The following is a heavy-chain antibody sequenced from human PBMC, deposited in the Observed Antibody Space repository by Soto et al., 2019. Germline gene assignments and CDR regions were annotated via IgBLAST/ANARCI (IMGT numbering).Heavy chain of an antibody. CDR3: ASDIDSRQDY. Sequence: QVHLVESGGGMVQSGRTLRLSCAASGFTFSSYAMHWVRQAPGKGLEWVAVISHDGNNTYCADSVKGRFTISRHNSKNTLNTQMNTLSPKDTAVYPCASDIDSRQDYWGQGTLVTVSS. V-gene: IGHV3-30-3*01. CDR2: ISHDGNNT. D-gene: IGHD6-25*01. J-gene: IGHJ4*02. CDR1: GFTFSSYA.